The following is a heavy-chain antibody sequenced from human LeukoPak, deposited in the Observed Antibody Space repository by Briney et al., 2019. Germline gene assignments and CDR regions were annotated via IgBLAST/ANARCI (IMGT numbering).Heavy chain of an antibody. CDR2: ISSSSSYI. Sequence: GGSLRLSCAASGFTFSSYSMNWVRQALGKGLEWVSSISSSSSYIYYADSVKGRFTISRDNAKNSLYLQMNSLRAEDTAVYYCARSVLRFLEWSPMDVWGQGTTVTVSS. CDR3: ARSVLRFLEWSPMDV. D-gene: IGHD3-3*01. V-gene: IGHV3-21*01. J-gene: IGHJ6*02. CDR1: GFTFSSYS.